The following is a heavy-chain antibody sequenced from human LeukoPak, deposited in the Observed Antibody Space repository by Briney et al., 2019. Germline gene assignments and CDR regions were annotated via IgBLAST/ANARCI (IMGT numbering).Heavy chain of an antibody. D-gene: IGHD1-7*01. CDR1: GFTFGDYG. Sequence: GGSLRLSCTASGFTFGDYGMSWVRQAPGKGLEWVGFIRSKAYGGTTEYAASVKGRFTISRGDSKSIAYLQMNSLKTEDTAVYYCTRDWGTTGTTWAWDYWGQGTLVTVSS. V-gene: IGHV3-49*04. J-gene: IGHJ4*02. CDR3: TRDWGTTGTTWAWDY. CDR2: IRSKAYGGTT.